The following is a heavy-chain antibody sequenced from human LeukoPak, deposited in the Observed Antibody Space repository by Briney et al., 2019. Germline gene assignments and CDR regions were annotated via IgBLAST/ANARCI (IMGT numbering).Heavy chain of an antibody. D-gene: IGHD2-15*01. J-gene: IGHJ4*02. CDR2: ISSSSSNTI. V-gene: IGHV3-48*01. CDR1: GFTFSSYS. Sequence: GGSLRLSCAASGFTFSSYSMNWVRQAPGKGLEWVSYISSSSSNTIYYADSVKGRFTISRDNAKNSLYLQMNNLRAEDTAVYYCARGILYSYDYWGQGTLVTVSS. CDR3: ARGILYSYDY.